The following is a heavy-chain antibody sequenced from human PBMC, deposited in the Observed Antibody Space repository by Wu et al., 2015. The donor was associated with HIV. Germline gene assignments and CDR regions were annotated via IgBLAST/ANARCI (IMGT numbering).Heavy chain of an antibody. CDR3: ASGSKGGSYYYYGMDV. CDR1: PYTFTSFG. Sequence: QFQLVQSAAEVMKPGASVKVSCKASPYTFTSFGISWVRQAPEQGLEWMGWVSSYSGDAKYAETFQGRVTMTTDTSTSTAYMELRSLKSDDTAVYYCASGSKGGSYYYYGMDVWGQGTRVTVSS. V-gene: IGHV1-18*01. CDR2: VSSYSGDA. J-gene: IGHJ6*02. D-gene: IGHD3-10*01.